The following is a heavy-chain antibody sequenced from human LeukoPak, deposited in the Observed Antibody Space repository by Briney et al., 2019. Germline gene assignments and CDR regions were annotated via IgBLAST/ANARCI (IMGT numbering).Heavy chain of an antibody. V-gene: IGHV3-21*04. Sequence: GGSLRLSCAASEFTFSTYSMSWVRQAPGKGLDWVSSISSSSSCIQYADSVKGRFTISRDNSENTLSLQMNSLRAEDTAIYYCVRERTGRGAFDIWGQGTMVTVSS. CDR1: EFTFSTYS. D-gene: IGHD3/OR15-3a*01. J-gene: IGHJ3*02. CDR3: VRERTGRGAFDI. CDR2: ISSSSSCI.